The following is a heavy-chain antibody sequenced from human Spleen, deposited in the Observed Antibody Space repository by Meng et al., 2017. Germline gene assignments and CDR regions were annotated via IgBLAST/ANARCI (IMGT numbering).Heavy chain of an antibody. D-gene: IGHD3-10*01. V-gene: IGHV4-30-4*01. CDR3: AKGRGWFDP. J-gene: IGHJ5*02. CDR2: IYYNGET. CDR1: GASIYSGDYY. Sequence: QVQLQESGPGLVKPSQTLSLTCTVSGASIYSGDYYWSWIRQSPVKGLEWIGYIYYNGETNYNPSLGSRVTISVDTSSNQFFLRLNSVTAADTALYYCAKGRGWFDPWGPGILVTVSS.